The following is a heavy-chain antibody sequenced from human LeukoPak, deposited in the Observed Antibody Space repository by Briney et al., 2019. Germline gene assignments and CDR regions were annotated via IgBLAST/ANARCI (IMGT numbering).Heavy chain of an antibody. V-gene: IGHV3-74*01. CDR3: ARGIWFGDLADY. CDR1: GFTFSGFW. J-gene: IGHJ4*02. D-gene: IGHD3-10*01. Sequence: GGSLRLSCAASGFTFSGFWMHWVRQAPGEGLVWVSRISTDGSSTTYADSVKGRFTISRDNAKNTLYLQMNSLRAEDTAVYYCARGIWFGDLADYWGQGTLVTVSS. CDR2: ISTDGSST.